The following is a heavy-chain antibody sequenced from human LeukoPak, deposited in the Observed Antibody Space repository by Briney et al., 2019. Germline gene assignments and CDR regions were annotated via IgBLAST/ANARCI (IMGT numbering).Heavy chain of an antibody. V-gene: IGHV3-21*01. D-gene: IGHD2-2*01. CDR2: ISSSSSYI. CDR3: ARGGCSSTSCYLFDY. CDR1: GFTFSSYS. J-gene: IGHJ4*02. Sequence: GGSLRLSCAASGFTFSSYSMHWVRQAPGKGLEWVSSISSSSSYIYYADSVKGRFTISRDNAKNSLYLQMNSLRAEDTAVYYCARGGCSSTSCYLFDYWGQGTLVTVSS.